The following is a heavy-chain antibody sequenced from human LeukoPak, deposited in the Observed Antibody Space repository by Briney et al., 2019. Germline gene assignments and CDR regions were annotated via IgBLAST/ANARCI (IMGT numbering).Heavy chain of an antibody. CDR3: ARGTTVTTFASYYFDY. J-gene: IGHJ4*02. D-gene: IGHD4-17*01. Sequence: SETLSLTCTVSGGSISSYYWSWIRQPPGKGLEWIGYIYYSGSTYYNPSLKSRVTISVDTSKNQFSLKLSSVTAADTAVYYCARGTTVTTFASYYFDYWGQGTLVTVSS. CDR2: IYYSGST. CDR1: GGSISSYY. V-gene: IGHV4-59*12.